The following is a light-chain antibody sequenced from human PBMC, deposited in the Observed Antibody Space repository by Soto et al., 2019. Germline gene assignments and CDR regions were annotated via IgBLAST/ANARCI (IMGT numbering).Light chain of an antibody. CDR3: QQRNSSTPT. CDR1: QSITNY. J-gene: IGKJ4*01. Sequence: DIKMTQSPSAMSASVGDRVNITCRASQSITNYLNWYQHKPGQAPNLLIYAASTLQAGVPSRFRGSGSGTDFTLTISSLQPEDFATYFCQQRNSSTPTFGGGTKVDIK. CDR2: AAS. V-gene: IGKV1-39*01.